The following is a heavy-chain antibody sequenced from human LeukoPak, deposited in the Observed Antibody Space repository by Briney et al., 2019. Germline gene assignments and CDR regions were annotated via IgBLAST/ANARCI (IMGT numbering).Heavy chain of an antibody. CDR1: GGSISSYY. J-gene: IGHJ5*02. D-gene: IGHD6-13*01. CDR2: IYTSGST. CDR3: ARMRTPHVTDSYSSSWSMILDVLDP. Sequence: SETLSLTCTVSGGSISSYYWSWIRQPAGKGLEWIGRIYTSGSTNYNPSLKSRVTMSVDTSKNQFSLKLSSVTAADTAVYYCARMRTPHVTDSYSSSWSMILDVLDPWGQGTLVTVSS. V-gene: IGHV4-4*07.